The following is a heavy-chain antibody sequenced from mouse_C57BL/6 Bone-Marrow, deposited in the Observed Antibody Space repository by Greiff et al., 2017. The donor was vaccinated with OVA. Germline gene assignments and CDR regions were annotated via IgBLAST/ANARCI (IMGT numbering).Heavy chain of an antibody. Sequence: EVKVEESGPGLVKPSQSLSLTCSVTGYSITSGYYWHWIRQFPGNKLEWMGYISYDGSNNYNQSLKNRISITRYTSKNQFFLKLNSVTTEDTATYYWASHYYGSSWDAMDYWGQGTSVTVSS. D-gene: IGHD1-1*01. J-gene: IGHJ4*01. CDR1: GYSITSGYY. CDR3: ASHYYGSSWDAMDY. CDR2: ISYDGSN. V-gene: IGHV3-6*01.